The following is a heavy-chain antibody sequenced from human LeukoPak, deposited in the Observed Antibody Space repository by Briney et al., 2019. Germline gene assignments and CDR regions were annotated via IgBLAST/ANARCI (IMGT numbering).Heavy chain of an antibody. Sequence: GGSLRLSCTASGFTFSNYAMSWVRQAPGKGLEWVCSISGSGFSTYYADSVKGRFTISRDNSKNTLYLQMNSLRADDTAVYYCARGRSSGPYFFDYWGQGTLVTVSS. CDR2: ISGSGFST. V-gene: IGHV3-23*01. CDR3: ARGRSSGPYFFDY. J-gene: IGHJ4*02. D-gene: IGHD3-22*01. CDR1: GFTFSNYA.